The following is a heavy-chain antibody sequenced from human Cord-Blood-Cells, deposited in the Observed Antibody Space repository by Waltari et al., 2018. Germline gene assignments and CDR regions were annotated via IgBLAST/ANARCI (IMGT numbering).Heavy chain of an antibody. CDR2: LYHSGRT. D-gene: IGHD5-18*01. V-gene: IGHV4-4*02. Sequence: VQLQESGPGLVTPSGPLSLTCAVSGGSLSSSNWCSGVRQPPGKGLEWIGELYHSGRTNYNPSLKSRVTISVDKSKNQFSLKLSSVTAADTAVYYCARSPVDTAMVFDYWGQGTLVTVSS. J-gene: IGHJ4*02. CDR1: GGSLSSSNW. CDR3: ARSPVDTAMVFDY.